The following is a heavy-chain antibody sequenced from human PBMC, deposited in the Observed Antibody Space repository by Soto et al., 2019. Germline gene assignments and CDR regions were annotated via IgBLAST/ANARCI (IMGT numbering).Heavy chain of an antibody. Sequence: ASVKVSCKASGYTFTSYAMHWVRQAPGQRLEWMGWINAGNGNTKYSQKFQGRVTITRDTPASTAYMELSSLRSEDTAVYYCARRRLREFGSYYYYGMDVWGQGTTVTVSS. CDR3: ARRRLREFGSYYYYGMDV. J-gene: IGHJ6*02. D-gene: IGHD1-26*01. V-gene: IGHV1-3*01. CDR2: INAGNGNT. CDR1: GYTFTSYA.